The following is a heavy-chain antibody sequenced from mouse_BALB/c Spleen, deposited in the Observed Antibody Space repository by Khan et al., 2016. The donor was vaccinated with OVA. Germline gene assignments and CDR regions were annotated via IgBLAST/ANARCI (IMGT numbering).Heavy chain of an antibody. V-gene: IGHV2-9*02. CDR2: IWAGGST. CDR1: GFSLTSYG. CDR3: ARNYDNFVEYFDV. D-gene: IGHD2-1*01. Sequence: QVQLKQSGPGLVAPSQSLSITCTVSGFSLTSYGVHWVRQTPGKGLEWLGIIWAGGSTNYNSALMSRLSISKDNSKSQVFFKMHSLQTDDTATYYCARNYDNFVEYFDVWGTGTTVTVSS. J-gene: IGHJ1*03.